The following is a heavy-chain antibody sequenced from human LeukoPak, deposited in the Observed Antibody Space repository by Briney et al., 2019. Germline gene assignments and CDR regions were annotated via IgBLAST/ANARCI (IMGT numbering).Heavy chain of an antibody. V-gene: IGHV3-23*01. Sequence: GGSLRLSCAASGFTFSSYAMSWVRQAPGQGLEWVSAISGSGGSTYYADSVKGRFTISRDNSKNTLYLQRNSMRAADTAVYYCAKPIVFPAIFGVASPFQPWGQGPLVTVSS. CDR2: ISGSGGST. D-gene: IGHD3-3*02. J-gene: IGHJ1*01. CDR3: AKPIVFPAIFGVASPFQP. CDR1: GFTFSSYA.